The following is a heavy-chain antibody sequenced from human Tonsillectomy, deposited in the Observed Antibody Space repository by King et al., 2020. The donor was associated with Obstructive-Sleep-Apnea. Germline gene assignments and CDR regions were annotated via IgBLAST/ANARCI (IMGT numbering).Heavy chain of an antibody. J-gene: IGHJ4*02. Sequence: VQLVESGGGVVQPGRSLRLSCAASGFNFNVYYIHWVRQTPGKGLEWVAVISSDGGKKYYADSVKGRFTISRDNSKSTLYLQMNSLPTEDTAIYYCVRGSRLWFGEFWGRGTLVTVSA. CDR1: GFNFNVYY. V-gene: IGHV3-30-3*01. D-gene: IGHD3-10*01. CDR2: ISSDGGKK. CDR3: VRGSRLWFGEF.